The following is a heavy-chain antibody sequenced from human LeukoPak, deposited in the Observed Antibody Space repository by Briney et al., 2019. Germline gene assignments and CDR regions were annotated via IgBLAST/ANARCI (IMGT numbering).Heavy chain of an antibody. D-gene: IGHD4-23*01. V-gene: IGHV3-74*01. CDR3: TRDFDYGGGL. Sequence: GGSLRLSCAGSGLTLNGYWMHWVRQAPGKGLVWVARIHSDGSSTSYADSVKGRFTTSRDNAKKTMYLQMNSLRAEDTAVYYCTRDFDYGGGLWGQGTLVTVSS. CDR2: IHSDGSST. CDR1: GLTLNGYW. J-gene: IGHJ4*02.